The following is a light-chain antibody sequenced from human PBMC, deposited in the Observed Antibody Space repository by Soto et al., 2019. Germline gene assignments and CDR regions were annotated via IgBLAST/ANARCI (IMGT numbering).Light chain of an antibody. CDR3: QSYDSSLSGFYV. CDR1: SSNIGAGYD. J-gene: IGLJ1*01. CDR2: GNS. Sequence: QSVLTQPPSVSGAPGQRVTISCTGSSSNIGAGYDVHWYQQLPGTAPKLLIYGNSVRPSGVPDRFPGSQSGTSASLAITGLQAEDEADYYCQSYDSSLSGFYVFGTGTKVTVL. V-gene: IGLV1-40*01.